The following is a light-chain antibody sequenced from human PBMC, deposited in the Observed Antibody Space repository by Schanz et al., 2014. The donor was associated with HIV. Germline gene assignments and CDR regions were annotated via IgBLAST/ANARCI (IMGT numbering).Light chain of an antibody. CDR3: AAWDVLLNGPV. CDR2: RNN. V-gene: IGLV1-44*01. CDR1: SSNIGSNT. J-gene: IGLJ7*01. Sequence: QSVLTQPPSASGTPGQRVTISCSGSSSNIGSNTVYWYQQLPGTAPKLLIYRNNQRPSGVPDRFSGSKSGTSASLTISGLQSEDEADYYCAAWDVLLNGPVFGGGTQLTVL.